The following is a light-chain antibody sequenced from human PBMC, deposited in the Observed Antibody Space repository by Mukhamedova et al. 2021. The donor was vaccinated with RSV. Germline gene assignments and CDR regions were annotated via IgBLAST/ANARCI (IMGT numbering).Light chain of an antibody. V-gene: IGLV3-21*02. Sequence: GGDTIGTHSVHWYQQRPGQAPVMVVYDDRDRPLGIPERFSGSNSGSTATLTISWVEVGDEADYYCQVWAATSDHWVFGGGTRLTVL. CDR1: TIGTHS. CDR3: QVWAATSDHWV. CDR2: DDR. J-gene: IGLJ3*02.